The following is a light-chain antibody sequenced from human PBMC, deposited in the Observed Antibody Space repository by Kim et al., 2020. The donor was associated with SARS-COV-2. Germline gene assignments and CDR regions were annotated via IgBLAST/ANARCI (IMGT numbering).Light chain of an antibody. Sequence: EVMMTQSPGTLSVSPGERVALSCRASQTISSNLAWYQQKPGQAPRLLIYGASTRAPGFPARFSGTGSGTEFTLTISSLQSEDFAVYFCQQYNTRPPTFGQGTKV. CDR1: QTISSN. CDR3: QQYNTRPPT. CDR2: GAS. J-gene: IGKJ1*01. V-gene: IGKV3-15*01.